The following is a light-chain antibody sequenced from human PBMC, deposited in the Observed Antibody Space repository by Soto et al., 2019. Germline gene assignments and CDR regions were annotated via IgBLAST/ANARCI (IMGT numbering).Light chain of an antibody. CDR1: QSVSRN. J-gene: IGKJ1*01. CDR3: QQYNNWPPT. CDR2: TAS. Sequence: EIVMTQSPATLSVSPGESATLSCRASQSVSRNLAWYQQKPGQAPRLLISTASTRAAGIPGTFSGSGSGTEFTLTISSLQSEDFAVYFCQQYNNWPPTFGQGTKVEVK. V-gene: IGKV3-15*01.